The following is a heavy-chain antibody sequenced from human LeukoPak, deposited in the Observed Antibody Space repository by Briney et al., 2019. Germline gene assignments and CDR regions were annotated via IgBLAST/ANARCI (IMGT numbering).Heavy chain of an antibody. CDR2: ISSSSSYI. CDR3: AIMTTVTYIDY. J-gene: IGHJ4*02. D-gene: IGHD4-17*01. Sequence: GGSLRLSCAASGFTFSSYSMNWVRQAPGKGLEWVSSISSSSSYIYYAGSVKGRFTISRDNAKNSLYLQMNSLRAEDTAVYYCAIMTTVTYIDYWGQGTLVTVSS. V-gene: IGHV3-21*01. CDR1: GFTFSSYS.